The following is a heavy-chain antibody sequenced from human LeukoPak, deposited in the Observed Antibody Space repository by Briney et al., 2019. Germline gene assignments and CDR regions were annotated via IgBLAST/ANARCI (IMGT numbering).Heavy chain of an antibody. V-gene: IGHV3-66*01. D-gene: IGHD1-26*01. CDR1: GFTVSNNY. CDR2: IYTGGNT. J-gene: IGHJ5*02. CDR3: ARGLIYCPNWFDP. Sequence: GGSLRLSCAGSGFTVSNNYMSWVRQAPGKGLEWVSVIYTGGNTYYADSVKGRFTISRDNSKNTLYLQMNSLRAEDTAVYYCARGLIYCPNWFDPWGQGTLVTVSS.